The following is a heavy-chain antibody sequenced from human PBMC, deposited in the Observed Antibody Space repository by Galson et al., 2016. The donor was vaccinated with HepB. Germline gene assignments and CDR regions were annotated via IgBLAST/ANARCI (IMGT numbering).Heavy chain of an antibody. Sequence: TLSLTCSVSGGSISSGGYYWSWIRQHPGKGLEWIGYIFYSGSSYYNPSLKSRVTISVDTSKNQFSLKLSSVTAADTRVYHCTSGLVRGVISFWGQGFLVSVSS. CDR3: TSGLVRGVISF. CDR1: GGSISSGGYY. CDR2: IFYSGSS. D-gene: IGHD3-10*01. V-gene: IGHV4-31*03. J-gene: IGHJ4*02.